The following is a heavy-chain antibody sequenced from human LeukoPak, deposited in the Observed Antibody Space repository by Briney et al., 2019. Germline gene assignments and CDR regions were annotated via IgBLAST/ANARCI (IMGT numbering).Heavy chain of an antibody. D-gene: IGHD2-8*02. CDR2: ISAYNGNT. Sequence: ASVKVSYKASGYTFTRYGITWVRQAPGQGLGWMGWISAYNGNTNYVQKLQGRVTMTRDTSTSTAYMELRSLRSVDTAVYYCARYNSFCPGGRCYLMPPDYWGQGTLVTVSS. CDR3: ARYNSFCPGGRCYLMPPDY. CDR1: GYTFTRYG. J-gene: IGHJ4*02. V-gene: IGHV1-18*01.